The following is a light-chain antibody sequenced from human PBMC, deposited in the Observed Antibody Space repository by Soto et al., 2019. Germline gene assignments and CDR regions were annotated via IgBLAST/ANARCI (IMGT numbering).Light chain of an antibody. V-gene: IGLV2-8*01. J-gene: IGLJ2*01. Sequence: QSALTQPPSASGSPGQSVTISCTGTSSDVGGYNFVSWYQHHPGKAPKLVIYEVTKRPSGVPDLFSGSKSGNTASLTVSGLQAEDEADYYCNSYAGNNNMIFGGGTKLTVL. CDR1: SSDVGGYNF. CDR2: EVT. CDR3: NSYAGNNNMI.